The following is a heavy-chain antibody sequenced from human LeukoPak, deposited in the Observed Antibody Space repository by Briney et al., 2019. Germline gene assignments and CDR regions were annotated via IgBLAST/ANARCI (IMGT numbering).Heavy chain of an antibody. D-gene: IGHD1-26*01. J-gene: IGHJ4*02. CDR2: IPYDGSNK. V-gene: IGHV3-30*18. CDR1: GFTFSSYG. Sequence: GGSLRLSCAASGFTFSSYGMHWVRQAPGKGLEWVAVIPYDGSNKYYADSVKGRFTISRDNSKNTLYLQMNSLRAEDTAVYYCAKDLTGATPPRGYWGQGTLVTVSS. CDR3: AKDLTGATPPRGY.